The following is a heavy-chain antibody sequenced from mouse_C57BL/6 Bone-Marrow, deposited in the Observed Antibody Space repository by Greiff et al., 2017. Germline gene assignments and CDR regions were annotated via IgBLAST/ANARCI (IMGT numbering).Heavy chain of an antibody. CDR2: IYPGSGST. CDR3: ARSYYDYDEGFAY. V-gene: IGHV1-55*01. D-gene: IGHD2-4*01. Sequence: VQLQQPGAELVKPGASVKMSCKASGYTFTSYWITWVKQRPGQGLEWIGDIYPGSGSTNYNEKFKSKATLTVDTSSSTAYMQLSSLTSEDSAVYYCARSYYDYDEGFAYWGQGTLVTVSA. J-gene: IGHJ3*01. CDR1: GYTFTSYW.